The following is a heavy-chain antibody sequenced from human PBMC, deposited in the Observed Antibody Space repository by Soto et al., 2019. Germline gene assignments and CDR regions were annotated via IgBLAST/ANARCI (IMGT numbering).Heavy chain of an antibody. CDR2: IIPIFGTA. D-gene: IGHD3-3*01. J-gene: IGHJ6*02. Sequence: SVKVSCKASGGTFSSYAISWVRQAPGQGLEWMGGIIPIFGTANYAQKFQGRVTITADESTSTAYMELSSLRSEDTAVYYCARALRFLEWFGYGMDVWGQGTTVTVSS. CDR3: ARALRFLEWFGYGMDV. CDR1: GGTFSSYA. V-gene: IGHV1-69*13.